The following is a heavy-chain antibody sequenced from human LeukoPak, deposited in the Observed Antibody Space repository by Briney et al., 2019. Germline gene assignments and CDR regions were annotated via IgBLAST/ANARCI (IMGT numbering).Heavy chain of an antibody. Sequence: GGSLRLSCAASGFTFSSYSMNWVRQAPGKGLEWVSAISGSGGSTYYADSVKGRFTISRDNSKNTLYLQMNSLRAEDTAVYYCAKDRTLNSGSYYDYWGQGTLVTVSS. CDR3: AKDRTLNSGSYYDY. CDR1: GFTFSSYS. V-gene: IGHV3-23*01. J-gene: IGHJ4*02. CDR2: ISGSGGST. D-gene: IGHD1-26*01.